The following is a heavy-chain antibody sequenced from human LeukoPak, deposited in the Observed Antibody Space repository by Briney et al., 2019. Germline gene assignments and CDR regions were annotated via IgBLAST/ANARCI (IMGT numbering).Heavy chain of an antibody. Sequence: SETLSLTCTVSGGSISSYYWSWIRQPPGKGLEWIGYIYYSGSTNYNPSLKSRVTISVDTSKNQFSLKLGSVTAADTAVYYCARVISGYPPFMDVWGQGTTVTVSS. CDR1: GGSISSYY. CDR3: ARVISGYPPFMDV. J-gene: IGHJ6*02. V-gene: IGHV4-59*01. D-gene: IGHD3-22*01. CDR2: IYYSGST.